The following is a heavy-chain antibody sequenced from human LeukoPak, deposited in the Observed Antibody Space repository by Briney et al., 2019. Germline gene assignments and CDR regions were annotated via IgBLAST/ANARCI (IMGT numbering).Heavy chain of an antibody. CDR3: ARQGGWGGAASLIEY. Sequence: PETLSLTCTVSGVSISTSTYYWAWIRQPPGKGLEWIGSMFYRGSTYYNASLKSRVTISVDTSKNQFSLNLSSVTASDTAIFYCARQGGWGGAASLIEYWGQGTLVTVSS. V-gene: IGHV4-39*01. CDR1: GVSISTSTYY. D-gene: IGHD1-26*01. CDR2: MFYRGST. J-gene: IGHJ4*02.